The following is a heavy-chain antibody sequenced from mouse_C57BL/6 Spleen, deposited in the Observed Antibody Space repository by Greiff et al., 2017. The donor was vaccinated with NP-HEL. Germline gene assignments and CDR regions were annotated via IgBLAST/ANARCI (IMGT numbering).Heavy chain of an antibody. J-gene: IGHJ3*01. V-gene: IGHV10-3*01. CDR3: VRERGYDYDGAWFAY. Sequence: DVHLVESGGGLVQPKGSLKLSCAASGFTFNTYAMHWVRQAPGKGLEWVARIRSKSSNYATYYADSVKDRFTISRDDSQSMLYLQMNNLKTEDTAMYYCVRERGYDYDGAWFAYWGQGTLVTVSA. D-gene: IGHD2-4*01. CDR2: IRSKSSNYAT. CDR1: GFTFNTYA.